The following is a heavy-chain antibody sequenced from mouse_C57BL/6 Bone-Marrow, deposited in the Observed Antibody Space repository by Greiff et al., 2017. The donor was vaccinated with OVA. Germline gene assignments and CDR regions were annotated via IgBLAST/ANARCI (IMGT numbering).Heavy chain of an antibody. CDR3: ASTTVVAPMDY. V-gene: IGHV1-53*01. CDR2: INPSNGGT. J-gene: IGHJ4*01. CDR1: GYTFTSYW. Sequence: QVQLQQPGTELVKPGASVKLSCKASGYTFTSYWMHWVKQRPGQGLEWIGNINPSNGGTNYNEKFKSKATLTVDKSAITAYMQLSILTSEDSAVYYCASTTVVAPMDYWGQGTSVTVSS. D-gene: IGHD1-1*01.